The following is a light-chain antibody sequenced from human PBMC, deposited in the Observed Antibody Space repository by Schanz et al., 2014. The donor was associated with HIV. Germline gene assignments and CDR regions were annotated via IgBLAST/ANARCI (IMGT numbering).Light chain of an antibody. CDR2: EDN. CDR3: AAWDDSLNGVV. J-gene: IGLJ2*01. Sequence: QSVLTQPPSASGTPGQRVTISCSGSSSNIQKNYVYWYQQLAGTAPKLLIYEDNRRPSGVPDRFSGSKSGTSASLAISGLRSEDEADYYCAAWDDSLNGVVFGGGTKLTVL. CDR1: SSNIQKNY. V-gene: IGLV1-47*01.